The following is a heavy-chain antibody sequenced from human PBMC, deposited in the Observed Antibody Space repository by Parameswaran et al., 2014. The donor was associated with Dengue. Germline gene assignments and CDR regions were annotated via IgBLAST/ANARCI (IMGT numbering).Heavy chain of an antibody. D-gene: IGHD3-10*01. CDR2: IYTGDNT. CDR3: ARGALSFGELFCDS. V-gene: IGHV3-66*01. Sequence: RWIRQPPGKGLEWVSLIYTGDNTYYADSVKGRFTISRDNSKNTLFLQMTRLRAEDTAVYYCARGALSFGELFCDSWGQGTLVTVSS. J-gene: IGHJ5*01.